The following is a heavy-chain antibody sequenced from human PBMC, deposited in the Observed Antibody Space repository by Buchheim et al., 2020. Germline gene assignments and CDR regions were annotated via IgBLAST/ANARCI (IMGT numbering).Heavy chain of an antibody. CDR1: GGSISSGGYS. Sequence: QLQLQESGSGLVKPSQTLSLTCAVSGGSISSGGYSWSWIRQPPGKGLEWIGYIYHSGSTYYNPSLNSRVTISVDSSKNQFSLKLSSVTAADTAVYYCARAPGYYDSSGYPYYYYGMDVWGQGTT. V-gene: IGHV4-30-2*01. D-gene: IGHD3-22*01. CDR3: ARAPGYYDSSGYPYYYYGMDV. J-gene: IGHJ6*02. CDR2: IYHSGST.